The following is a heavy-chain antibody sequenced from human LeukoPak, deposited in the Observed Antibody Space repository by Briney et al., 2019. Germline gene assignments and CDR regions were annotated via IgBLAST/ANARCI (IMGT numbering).Heavy chain of an antibody. CDR2: ISAYNCNT. CDR3: ARGQTNRLLWVGELVSNINPFDY. D-gene: IGHD3-10*01. J-gene: IGHJ4*02. CDR1: GYTCISYG. Sequence: ASVKVSCKASGYTCISYGISWVRQAPGQGLEWMVWISAYNCNTNYAQKLQGRVTMTTDTSTSTVYMELRSLISDDTGVSYCARGQTNRLLWVGELVSNINPFDYWGQGTLVTVSS. V-gene: IGHV1-18*01.